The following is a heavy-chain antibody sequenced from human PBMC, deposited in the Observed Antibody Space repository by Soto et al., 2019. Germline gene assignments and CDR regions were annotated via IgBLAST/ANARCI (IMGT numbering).Heavy chain of an antibody. CDR1: GYTFTEYD. Sequence: QVQLVQSGAEVKKPGAPVKVSCKASGYTFTEYDINWIRQAPGQGLEWMGWMNPNTGNTRYADHFQGRLIMNKDTSTSTAFMELSSLRSEDTALYYGARGKLATLTDFWGQGSLVTVSS. J-gene: IGHJ4*02. CDR3: ARGKLATLTDF. CDR2: MNPNTGNT. D-gene: IGHD5-12*01. V-gene: IGHV1-8*01.